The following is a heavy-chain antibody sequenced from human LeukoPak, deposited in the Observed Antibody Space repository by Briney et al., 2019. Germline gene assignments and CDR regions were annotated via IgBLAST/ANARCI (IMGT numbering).Heavy chain of an antibody. D-gene: IGHD3-22*01. V-gene: IGHV4-34*01. Sequence: TSETLSLTWAVYGGSFSGYYWSWIRQPPGKGLEWIGEINHSGSTNYNPSLKSRVTISLDTSKNQFSLKLSSVTAADTAVYYCARGANYYDSSGYSATFDYWGQGTLVTVSS. J-gene: IGHJ4*02. CDR2: INHSGST. CDR1: GGSFSGYY. CDR3: ARGANYYDSSGYSATFDY.